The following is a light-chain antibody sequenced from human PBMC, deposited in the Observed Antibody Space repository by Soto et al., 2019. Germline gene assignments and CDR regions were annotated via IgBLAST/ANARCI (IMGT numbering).Light chain of an antibody. CDR3: RQYNSYSRT. CDR2: KGT. J-gene: IGKJ1*01. CDR1: QSISSW. V-gene: IGKV1-5*03. Sequence: DIQMTQSPSTLSASVGDRVTITCRASQSISSWLAWYQQKPGKAPKLLIYKGTSLERGGPSRFSGSGSVTDLPLNISSLQPDDFATSSGRQYNSYSRTFGQGTKVEIK.